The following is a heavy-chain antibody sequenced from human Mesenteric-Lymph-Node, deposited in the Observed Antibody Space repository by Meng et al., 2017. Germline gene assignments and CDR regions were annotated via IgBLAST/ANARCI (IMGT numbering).Heavy chain of an antibody. D-gene: IGHD3-22*01. CDR1: GYTFTGYY. CDR2: INPNSGGT. CDR3: ARVDYYDSSGYSGYFDY. V-gene: IGHV1-2*06. Sequence: QVQLVQSGAEVKKPGASVKVSCKASGYTFTGYYMHWVRQAPGQGLEWMGRINPNSGGTNYAQKFQGRVTMTRDTSISTAYMELSRLRSDDTAVYYCARVDYYDSSGYSGYFDYWGQGTLVTVSS. J-gene: IGHJ4*02.